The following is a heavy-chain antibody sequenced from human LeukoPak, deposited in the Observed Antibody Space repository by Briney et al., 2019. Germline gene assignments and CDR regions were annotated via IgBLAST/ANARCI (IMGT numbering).Heavy chain of an antibody. CDR1: GFTFSSYW. CDR3: ARESQSSSYFTPLDY. CDR2: IKQDGSEK. J-gene: IGHJ4*02. V-gene: IGHV3-7*01. D-gene: IGHD6-13*01. Sequence: GGSLRLSCAASGFTFSSYWMSWVRQAPGKGLEWVANIKQDGSEKYYVDSVKGRLTISRDNAKNSLYLQMNSLRAEDTAVYYCARESQSSSYFTPLDYWGQGTLVTVSS.